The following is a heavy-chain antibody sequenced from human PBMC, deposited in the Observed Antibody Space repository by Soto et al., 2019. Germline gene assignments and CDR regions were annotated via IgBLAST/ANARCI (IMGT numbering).Heavy chain of an antibody. CDR2: ISGTAGST. CDR1: GFTFSSCA. D-gene: IGHD3-22*01. Sequence: PGGSLRLSCEASGFTFSSCAMTWVRQAPGKGLEWVSSISGTAGSTYYADSVEGRFTISRDNSNNTLFLQMNSLRAEDTALYYCAKGSSVWYYYGMDVWGQGTTVTVS. V-gene: IGHV3-23*01. J-gene: IGHJ6*02. CDR3: AKGSSVWYYYGMDV.